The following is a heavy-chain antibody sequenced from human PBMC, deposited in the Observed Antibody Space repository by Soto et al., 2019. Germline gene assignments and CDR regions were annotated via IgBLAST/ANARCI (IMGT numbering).Heavy chain of an antibody. CDR1: GYTFTSYA. CDR2: FDPEDGET. Sequence: GASVKVSCKASGYTFTSYAMHWVRQAPGKGLEWMGGFDPEDGETIYAQKFQGRVTMTEDTSTDTAYMELSSLRSEDTAVYYCATSSVWLAQFDYWGQGTLVTVSS. V-gene: IGHV1-24*01. CDR3: ATSSVWLAQFDY. D-gene: IGHD6-19*01. J-gene: IGHJ4*02.